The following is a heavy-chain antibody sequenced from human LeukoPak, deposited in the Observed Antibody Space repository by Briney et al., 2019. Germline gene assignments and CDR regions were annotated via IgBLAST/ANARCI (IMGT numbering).Heavy chain of an antibody. CDR2: ISYDGSNK. CDR1: GFTFSSYA. D-gene: IGHD6-19*01. J-gene: IGHJ4*02. CDR3: AREGAIAVAHYFDY. Sequence: GGSLRLSCAASGFTFSSYAMHWVRQAPGKGLEWVAVISYDGSNKYYADSVKGRFTISRDNSKNTLYLQMNSLRAEDTAVYYCAREGAIAVAHYFDYWGQGTLVTVSS. V-gene: IGHV3-30-3*01.